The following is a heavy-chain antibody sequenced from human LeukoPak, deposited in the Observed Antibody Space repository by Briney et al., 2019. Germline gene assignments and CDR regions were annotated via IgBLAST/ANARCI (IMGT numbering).Heavy chain of an antibody. J-gene: IGHJ6*03. Sequence: SETLSLTCTVSGGSISSYYWSWIRQPPGKGLEWIGYIYTSGSTNYNPSLKSRVTISVDTSKNQFSLKLSPVTAADTAVYYCARVSNYYYYMDVWGKGTTVTVSS. CDR2: IYTSGST. V-gene: IGHV4-4*09. D-gene: IGHD4-11*01. CDR1: GGSISSYY. CDR3: ARVSNYYYYMDV.